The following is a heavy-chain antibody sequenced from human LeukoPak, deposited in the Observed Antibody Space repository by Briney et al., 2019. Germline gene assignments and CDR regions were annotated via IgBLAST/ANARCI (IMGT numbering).Heavy chain of an antibody. D-gene: IGHD3-10*01. CDR2: INTNTGNP. J-gene: IGHJ4*02. Sequence: VASVKVSCKASGYTFTSYAMNWVRQAPGQGLEWMGWINTNTGNPTYAQGFTGRFVFSLDTSVSTAYLQISSLKAEDTAVYYCAIGVNVNYYGSGSPSGYWGQGTLVTVSS. CDR3: AIGVNVNYYGSGSPSGY. V-gene: IGHV7-4-1*02. CDR1: GYTFTSYA.